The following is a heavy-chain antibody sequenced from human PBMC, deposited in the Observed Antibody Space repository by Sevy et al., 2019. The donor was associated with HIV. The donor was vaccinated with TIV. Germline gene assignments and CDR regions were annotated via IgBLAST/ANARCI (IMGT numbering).Heavy chain of an antibody. CDR2: ISGSGGST. CDR3: AKDPVGIAAMDV. J-gene: IGHJ6*02. Sequence: GGSLRLSCAASGFTFSSYAMSWVRQAPGKGLEWVSAISGSGGSTYYADSVKGRFTISRDNSKNTLYLQMNSLRAEDTAVXXCAKDPVGIAAMDVWGQGTTVTVSS. D-gene: IGHD6-13*01. V-gene: IGHV3-23*01. CDR1: GFTFSSYA.